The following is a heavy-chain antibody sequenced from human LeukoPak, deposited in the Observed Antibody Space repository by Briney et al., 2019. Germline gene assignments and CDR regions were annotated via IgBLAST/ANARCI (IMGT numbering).Heavy chain of an antibody. V-gene: IGHV1-18*01. CDR1: GYTFTSYG. J-gene: IGHJ4*02. CDR3: ARVMSHLYYFDY. D-gene: IGHD2-8*01. CDR2: ISAYNGNT. Sequence: SVKVSCKASGYTFTSYGISWVRQAPGQGLEWMGWISAYNGNTNYAQKLQGRVTMTTGTSTSTAYMELRSLRSDDTAVYYCARVMSHLYYFDYWGQGTLVTVSS.